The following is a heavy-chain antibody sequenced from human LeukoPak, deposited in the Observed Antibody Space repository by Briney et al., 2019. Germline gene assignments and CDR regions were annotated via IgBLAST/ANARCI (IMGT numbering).Heavy chain of an antibody. CDR3: AKEYTGTFSPFPSYFDN. V-gene: IGHV3-23*01. CDR2: ITGSGGRT. D-gene: IGHD1-26*01. J-gene: IGHJ4*02. Sequence: GGSLRHSCAASGFTFSSYEMNWVRQAPGKGLEWVSAITGSGGRTYYADSVKGRFTISRDNSKNTLYLQMNSLRAEDTAIYYCAKEYTGTFSPFPSYFDNWGQGTLVTVSS. CDR1: GFTFSSYE.